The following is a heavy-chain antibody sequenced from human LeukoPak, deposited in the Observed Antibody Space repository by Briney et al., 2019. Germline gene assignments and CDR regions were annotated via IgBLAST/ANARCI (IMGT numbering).Heavy chain of an antibody. CDR3: AKDGGQGADY. V-gene: IGHV3-23*01. CDR1: GFTFSTYA. Sequence: GGSLRLSCAASGFTFSTYAMSWVRQAPGKGLEWVSGISGRDGSTYYADSVKGRFTISRDISKNTLYLQMNSLRAEDMAVYYCAKDGGQGADYWGQGTLVTVSS. J-gene: IGHJ4*02. CDR2: ISGRDGST. D-gene: IGHD3-16*01.